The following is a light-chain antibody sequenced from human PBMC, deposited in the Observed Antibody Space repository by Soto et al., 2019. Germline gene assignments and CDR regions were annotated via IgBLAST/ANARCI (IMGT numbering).Light chain of an antibody. V-gene: IGLV2-14*01. Sequence: QSALTQPASVSGSPGQSITISCTGTSSDVGGYNYVSWYQQHPGKAPKLMIYDVNARPLGVSDRFSGSKSGNTASLTISGLQAEDEADYYCSSYTSSSLVIFGGGTKLTVL. CDR3: SSYTSSSLVI. J-gene: IGLJ2*01. CDR1: SSDVGGYNY. CDR2: DVN.